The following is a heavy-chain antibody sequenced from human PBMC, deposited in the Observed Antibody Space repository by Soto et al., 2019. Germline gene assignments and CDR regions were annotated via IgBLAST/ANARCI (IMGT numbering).Heavy chain of an antibody. D-gene: IGHD3-9*01. CDR1: GGTFSSYA. J-gene: IGHJ3*02. CDR3: GREWELRYFDWLAPHAFDI. Sequence: ASVKVSCKASGGTFSSYAISWVRQAPGQGLEWMGGLIPIFGTANYAQKFQGRVTITADESTSTAYMELSSLRSEDTAVYYCGREWELRYFDWLAPHAFDIWGQGSMGSVSS. CDR2: LIPIFGTA. V-gene: IGHV1-69*01.